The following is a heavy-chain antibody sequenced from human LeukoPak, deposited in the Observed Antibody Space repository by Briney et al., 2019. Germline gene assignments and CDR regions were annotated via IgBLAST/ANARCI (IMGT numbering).Heavy chain of an antibody. D-gene: IGHD4-11*01. J-gene: IGHJ5*02. CDR2: IWNDGSNK. CDR3: AKDAQRGFDYSNSLEH. CDR1: GFSFSAYG. V-gene: IGHV3-33*06. Sequence: GGSLRLSCATSGFSFSAYGMHWVRQAPGKGLEWVAVIWNDGSNKYYGDSVKGRFTISRDNSKNTLYLQMNSLTVEDTAVYYCAKDAQRGFDYSNSLEHWGQGTLVTVSS.